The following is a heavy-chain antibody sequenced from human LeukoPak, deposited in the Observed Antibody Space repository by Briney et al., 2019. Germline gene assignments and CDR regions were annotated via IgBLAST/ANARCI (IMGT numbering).Heavy chain of an antibody. V-gene: IGHV3-23*01. J-gene: IGHJ4*02. CDR3: AKGILRYFDWFPGY. CDR1: GFTFSSYA. CDR2: ISGSGGST. Sequence: GGSLTLSCAASGFTFSSYAMSWVRQAPGKGLEWVSAISGSGGSTYYADSVKGRFTISRDNSKNTLYLQMNSLRAEDTAVYYCAKGILRYFDWFPGYWGQGTLVIVSS. D-gene: IGHD3-9*01.